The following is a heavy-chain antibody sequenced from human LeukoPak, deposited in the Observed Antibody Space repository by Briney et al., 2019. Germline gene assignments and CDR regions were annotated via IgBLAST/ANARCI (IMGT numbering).Heavy chain of an antibody. CDR1: GFTFSSYA. CDR2: ISYDGSNK. J-gene: IGHJ4*02. D-gene: IGHD1-26*01. Sequence: GGSLRLSCAASGFTFSSYAMRWVRQAPGKGLEWVAVISYDGSNKYYADSVKGRFTISRDNSKNTLYLQMNSLRAEDTAVYYCAKNFGSGSYYSLDYWGQGTLVTVSS. CDR3: AKNFGSGSYYSLDY. V-gene: IGHV3-30-3*02.